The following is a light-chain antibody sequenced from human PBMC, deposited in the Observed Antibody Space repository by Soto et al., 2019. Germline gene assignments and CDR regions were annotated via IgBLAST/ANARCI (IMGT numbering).Light chain of an antibody. CDR1: QSVSSTY. CDR3: GQYGTLVT. V-gene: IGKV3-20*01. CDR2: GAS. J-gene: IGKJ4*01. Sequence: EIVLTQSPGTLSLSPGERATLSCRASQSVSSTYLAWYQQRPGQAPRLLIYGASSRATGIPDRFSGRGSGTDFTLTINRLEPEDFAVYYSGQYGTLVTFGGGTKVEIK.